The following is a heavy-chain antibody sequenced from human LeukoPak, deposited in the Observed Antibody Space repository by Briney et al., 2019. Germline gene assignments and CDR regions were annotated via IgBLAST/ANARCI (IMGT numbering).Heavy chain of an antibody. CDR3: ARDSGTTGEVKFDP. Sequence: SETLSLTCTVSGYSISSGYYWGCIRQPPGKGLEWIGRISGSGTITYNPALQSRLTISIDTSKNQFSLKLMSVTAADTAVYYCARDSGTTGEVKFDPWGQGTLVTVSS. V-gene: IGHV4-38-2*02. J-gene: IGHJ5*02. CDR2: ISGSGTI. D-gene: IGHD3-10*01. CDR1: GYSISSGYY.